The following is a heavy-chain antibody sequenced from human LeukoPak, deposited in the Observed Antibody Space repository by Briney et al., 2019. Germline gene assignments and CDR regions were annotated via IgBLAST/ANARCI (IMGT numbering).Heavy chain of an antibody. CDR1: GFTFSSYS. CDR2: ISSSSSYI. Sequence: PGGSLRLSCAASGFTFSSYSMNWVRQAPGKGLEWVSSISSSSSYIYYADSVKGRFTIARDNAKNSLYLQMTSLRAEDTAVYYCARDGRVSHASHYYYYYMDVWGKGTTVTVSS. J-gene: IGHJ6*03. V-gene: IGHV3-21*01. D-gene: IGHD1-26*01. CDR3: ARDGRVSHASHYYYYYMDV.